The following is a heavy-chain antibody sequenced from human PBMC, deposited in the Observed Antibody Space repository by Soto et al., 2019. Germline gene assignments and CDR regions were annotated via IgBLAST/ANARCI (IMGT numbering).Heavy chain of an antibody. J-gene: IGHJ4*02. D-gene: IGHD3-10*01. V-gene: IGHV3-73*02. CDR3: GKGDAPNGY. CDR1: GFTFSGST. Sequence: EVQLVESGGGLVQPGGSLKLSCAASGFTFSGSTMHWVRQASGKGLEWVGHIRNKPNTYATAYAASVKGRFTISRDDSKNTAYLQMNSLRVEDTAVYYCGKGDAPNGYWGQGTLVTVSS. CDR2: IRNKPNTYAT.